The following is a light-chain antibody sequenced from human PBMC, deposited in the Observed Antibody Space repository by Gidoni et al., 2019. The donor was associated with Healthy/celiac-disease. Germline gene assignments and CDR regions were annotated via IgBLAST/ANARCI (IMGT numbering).Light chain of an antibody. CDR2: QDS. CDR1: KLGDKY. V-gene: IGLV3-1*01. CDR3: QAWDSSTAA. Sequence: SSELTPPPSVSVSPGQTASTTCTGDKLGDKYACWYQQKPSQSPVLVIYQDSKRPPGILERFSGSNSGNTATLTISGTQAMDEADYYCQAWDSSTAAFGGGTKLTVL. J-gene: IGLJ2*01.